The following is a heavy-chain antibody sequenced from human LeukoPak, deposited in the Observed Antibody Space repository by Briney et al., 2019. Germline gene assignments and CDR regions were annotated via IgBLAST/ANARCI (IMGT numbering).Heavy chain of an antibody. D-gene: IGHD2-15*01. V-gene: IGHV4-39*01. CDR2: IYYSGFT. CDR1: GGSISSSTYY. Sequence: KPSETLSLTCTVSGGSISSSTYYWGWIRQPPGKGLEWIGSIYYSGFTYYTPSLKSRVTISVHTSKNQFSLRLSSVTAADTAVYYCAIAGYCSGGSCYTYDAFDIWGQGTMVTVSS. CDR3: AIAGYCSGGSCYTYDAFDI. J-gene: IGHJ3*02.